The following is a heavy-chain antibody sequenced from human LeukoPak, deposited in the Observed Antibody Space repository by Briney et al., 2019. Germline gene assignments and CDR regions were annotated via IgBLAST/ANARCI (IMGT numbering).Heavy chain of an antibody. V-gene: IGHV4-38-2*02. Sequence: PSKTLSLTCTVSGYSISSGYYWGCIRQPPGKGLEWIGSIYHSGITYYNPSLKSRVTISVDTSKNQFSLNLSSVTAADTAAYYCARAQGPTGSYFYMDVWGKGTTVTVSS. CDR3: ARAQGPTGSYFYMDV. CDR1: GYSISSGYY. J-gene: IGHJ6*03. CDR2: IYHSGIT. D-gene: IGHD1-26*01.